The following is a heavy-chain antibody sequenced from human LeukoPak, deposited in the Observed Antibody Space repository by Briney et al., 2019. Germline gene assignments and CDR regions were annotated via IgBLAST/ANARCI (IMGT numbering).Heavy chain of an antibody. Sequence: PGGSLRLSCAASGFTFSSYAMSWVRQAPGKGLEWVSAISGSGGSTYYADSVKGRFTISRDNSKNTLYLQMNSLRAEDTAVYYCAKSKASTVVTPGDYWGQGTLVTASS. J-gene: IGHJ4*02. V-gene: IGHV3-23*01. CDR1: GFTFSSYA. CDR3: AKSKASTVVTPGDY. CDR2: ISGSGGST. D-gene: IGHD4-23*01.